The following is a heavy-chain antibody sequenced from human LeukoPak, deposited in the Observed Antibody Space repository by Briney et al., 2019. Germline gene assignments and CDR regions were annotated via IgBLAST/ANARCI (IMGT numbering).Heavy chain of an antibody. CDR3: ARLRPSIGAAGTFDY. J-gene: IGHJ4*02. CDR1: GGSISSYY. CDR2: IYYTGST. D-gene: IGHD6-13*01. Sequence: SETLSLTCTVSGGSISSYYWSWIRQPPGKGLEWIGNIYYTGSTKYNASLKSRVTISVDTSKNQFSLKLSSVTAADTAVYYCARLRPSIGAAGTFDYWGQGTLVTVPS. V-gene: IGHV4-59*08.